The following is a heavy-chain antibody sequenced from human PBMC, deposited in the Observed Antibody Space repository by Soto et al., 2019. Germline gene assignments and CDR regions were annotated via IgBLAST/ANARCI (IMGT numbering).Heavy chain of an antibody. J-gene: IGHJ2*01. CDR3: VKDRGTWYFDL. CDR2: ISWHSGYI. Sequence: ESGGGLVQPGRSLRLSCAASGFTFDDYAMHWVRQVPGKGLEWVSGISWHSGYIGYTASVKGRFTISRDNAKNSLYLQMNSLRVEDTALYYCVKDRGTWYFDLWGRGTLVTVSS. V-gene: IGHV3-9*01. CDR1: GFTFDDYA. D-gene: IGHD1-1*01.